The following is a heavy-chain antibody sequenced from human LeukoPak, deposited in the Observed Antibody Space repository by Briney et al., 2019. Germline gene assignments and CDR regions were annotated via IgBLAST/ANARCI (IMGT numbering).Heavy chain of an antibody. D-gene: IGHD1-14*01. CDR2: VAHDGDTK. J-gene: IGHJ4*02. CDR3: ARDPIKGAPDYFDY. CDR1: GFTFGDYA. V-gene: IGHV3-30-3*01. Sequence: GGSLRLSCAASGFTFGDYAMHWVRQAAGRAPEGVAVVAHDGDTKYYADSVKGRFTISRDNSRDMLYLQMSSLRVDDTAIYYCARDPIKGAPDYFDYWGQGTLVTVSS.